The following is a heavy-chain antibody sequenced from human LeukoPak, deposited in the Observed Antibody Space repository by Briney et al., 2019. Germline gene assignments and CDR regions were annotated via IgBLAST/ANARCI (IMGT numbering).Heavy chain of an antibody. J-gene: IGHJ5*02. D-gene: IGHD3-3*01. Sequence: SQTLSLTCAISGDSVSSNSAAWNWIRQSPSRGLEWLGRTYYRSKWYNDYAVSVKSRITINPDTSKNQFSLQLNSVTPEDTAVYYCARTSYDFWSGPYNWFDPWGQGTLVTVSS. V-gene: IGHV6-1*01. CDR3: ARTSYDFWSGPYNWFDP. CDR1: GDSVSSNSAA. CDR2: TYYRSKWYN.